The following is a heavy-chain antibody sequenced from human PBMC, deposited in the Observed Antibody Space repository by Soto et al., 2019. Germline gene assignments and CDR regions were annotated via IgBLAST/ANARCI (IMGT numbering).Heavy chain of an antibody. Sequence: PXGSLRLSCAASGFTFDNCGMHWVRQAPGKGLEWVSGISWDSGTIGYADSVKGRFIISRDDAKNSLYLQMNSLRGEDTALYYCVQGRYPTMATPLDHWGQGTLVTVSS. D-gene: IGHD5-12*01. CDR2: ISWDSGTI. V-gene: IGHV3-9*01. J-gene: IGHJ5*02. CDR3: VQGRYPTMATPLDH. CDR1: GFTFDNCG.